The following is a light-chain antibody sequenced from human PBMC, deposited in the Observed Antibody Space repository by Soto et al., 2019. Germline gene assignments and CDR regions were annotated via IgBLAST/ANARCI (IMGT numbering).Light chain of an antibody. Sequence: IVLTQSPATLSLSPGERATLSCRASQSVNIYLAWYQQKPGQAPRLLIYGASSRATGIPDRFSGSGSGTDFTLTISRLEPEDFAVYYCQQYGSSVWTFGQGTKVDIK. V-gene: IGKV3-20*01. CDR1: QSVNIY. CDR2: GAS. CDR3: QQYGSSVWT. J-gene: IGKJ1*01.